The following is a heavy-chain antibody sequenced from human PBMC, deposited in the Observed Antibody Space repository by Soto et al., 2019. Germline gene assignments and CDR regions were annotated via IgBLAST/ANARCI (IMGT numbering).Heavy chain of an antibody. CDR3: ARHTPTYYYDSSGYYVGMDV. J-gene: IGHJ6*02. V-gene: IGHV1-69*13. CDR1: GGTFSSYA. CDR2: IIPIFGTA. D-gene: IGHD3-22*01. Sequence: SVKVSCKASGGTFSSYAISWVRQAPGQGLEWMGGIIPIFGTANYAQKFRGRVTITADESTSTAYMELSSLRSEDTAVYYCARHTPTYYYDSSGYYVGMDVWGQGTTVTVSS.